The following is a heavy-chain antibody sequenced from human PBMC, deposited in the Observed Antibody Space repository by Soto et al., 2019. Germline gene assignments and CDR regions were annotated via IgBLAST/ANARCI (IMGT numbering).Heavy chain of an antibody. CDR2: IYHRGTT. CDR1: GGSIKTTGYY. D-gene: IGHD4-17*01. J-gene: IGHJ4*02. Sequence: QVKMQESGPGLVKPSETLSLTCTVSGGSIKTTGYYWNWIRQRPGKGLEWIGNIYHRGTTYYHPSLRIRVSLSGDTPNNQFSLRLTSLTAAEPAVYFCPRNVESTAATDSWGQGILFTVS. CDR3: PRNVESTAATDS. V-gene: IGHV4-31*03.